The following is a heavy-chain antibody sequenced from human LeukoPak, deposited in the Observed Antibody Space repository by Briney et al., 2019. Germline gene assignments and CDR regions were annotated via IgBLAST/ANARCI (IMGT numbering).Heavy chain of an antibody. J-gene: IGHJ4*02. V-gene: IGHV3-30*04. CDR2: ISNDGSNK. CDR1: GFTFSSHA. Sequence: GGSLRLSCAASGFTFSSHAMHWLRQVPGKGLDWVALISNDGSNKYYADSVKGRFTISRDNSKSTVYLQMNSLRGDDTAVYYCARGAYDSSGYLFDYWGQGTLVSVSS. CDR3: ARGAYDSSGYLFDY. D-gene: IGHD3-22*01.